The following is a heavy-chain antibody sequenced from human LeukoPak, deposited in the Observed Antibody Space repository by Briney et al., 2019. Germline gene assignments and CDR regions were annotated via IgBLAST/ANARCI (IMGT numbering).Heavy chain of an antibody. Sequence: GGSLRLSCAASGFTFSDYYMSWIRQAPGKGLEWVSYISSSGSTIYYADSVKGRFTISRHNAKNSLYLQMNSLRAEDTAVYYCARDDAIFGVVTPRYYGVDVWGQGTTVTVSS. CDR2: ISSSGSTI. CDR3: ARDDAIFGVVTPRYYGVDV. CDR1: GFTFSDYY. V-gene: IGHV3-11*01. D-gene: IGHD3-3*01. J-gene: IGHJ6*02.